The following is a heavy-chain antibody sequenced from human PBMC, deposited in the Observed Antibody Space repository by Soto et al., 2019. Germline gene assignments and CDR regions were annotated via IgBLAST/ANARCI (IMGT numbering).Heavy chain of an antibody. D-gene: IGHD3-22*01. CDR3: ARERWYDASGYYYYYYGMDV. V-gene: IGHV3-53*01. J-gene: IGHJ6*02. CDR2: IYSDLST. CDR1: GFNITISY. Sequence: PGGSLRLSCAVSGFNITISYMSWVRQAPGKGLEWVSIIYSDLSTYYADSVKGRFTISRDNSDNTLFLQMNSLRAEDTAVYYCARERWYDASGYYYYYYGMDVWGQGTTVTVSS.